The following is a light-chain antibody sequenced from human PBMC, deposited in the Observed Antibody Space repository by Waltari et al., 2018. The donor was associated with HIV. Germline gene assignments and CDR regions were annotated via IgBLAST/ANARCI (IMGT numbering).Light chain of an antibody. CDR3: SSYTSSSTLYV. V-gene: IGLV2-14*01. Sequence: QSALTQPASVSGSPGQSITISCTGTSSDVGGYKYVSWYQQHPGQAPKLMISEVSNRPSGVTNRFYGSKSGNTASLTISGLQVEDEADYYCSSYTSSSTLYVFGTGTKVTVL. J-gene: IGLJ1*01. CDR1: SSDVGGYKY. CDR2: EVS.